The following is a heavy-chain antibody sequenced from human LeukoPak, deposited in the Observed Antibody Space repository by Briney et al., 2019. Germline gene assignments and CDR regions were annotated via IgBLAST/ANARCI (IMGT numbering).Heavy chain of an antibody. Sequence: SVKVSCKASGGTFSSYAISWVRQAPGQGLEWMGGIIPIFGTANYAQKFQGRVTITADESTSTAYMELSSLRSEDTAVYYCARVKGYYDSSGYPDYYYYGMDVWGQGTTVTVSS. CDR3: ARVKGYYDSSGYPDYYYYGMDV. V-gene: IGHV1-69*13. D-gene: IGHD3-22*01. J-gene: IGHJ6*02. CDR2: IIPIFGTA. CDR1: GGTFSSYA.